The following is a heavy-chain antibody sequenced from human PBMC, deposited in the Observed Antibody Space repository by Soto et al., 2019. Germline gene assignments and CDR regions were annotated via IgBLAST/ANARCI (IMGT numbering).Heavy chain of an antibody. D-gene: IGHD2-15*01. V-gene: IGHV1-69*13. J-gene: IGHJ6*02. CDR3: ARGYCSGGNCYSGMDV. CDR2: IIPISGTT. CDR1: GGTFSTHA. Sequence: EASVKVSCKASGGTFSTHAIIWVRQAPGHGLEWMGGIIPISGTTYYTQKFQGRVTITADEPTSTAFMELSSLKSEDTAVFYCARGYCSGGNCYSGMDVWGQGTMVTV.